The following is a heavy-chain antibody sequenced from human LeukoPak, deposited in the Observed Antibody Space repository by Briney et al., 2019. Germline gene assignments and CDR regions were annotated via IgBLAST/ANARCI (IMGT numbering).Heavy chain of an antibody. J-gene: IGHJ6*03. Sequence: GGSLRLSCAASRFTLRNHGMHRVRQAPGRGLECVAVIWFDGNNQYYADSVKGRFTISRDNSNNTLYLQMNSLRVEDTAVYYCAKGPTQILRFLRDGKTYYMDVWGKGTSVLVSS. D-gene: IGHD3-3*01. V-gene: IGHV3-33*06. CDR3: AKGPTQILRFLRDGKTYYMDV. CDR2: IWFDGNNQ. CDR1: RFTLRNHG.